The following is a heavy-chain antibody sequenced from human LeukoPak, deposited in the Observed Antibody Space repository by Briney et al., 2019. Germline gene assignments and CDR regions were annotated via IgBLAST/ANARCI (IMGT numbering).Heavy chain of an antibody. J-gene: IGHJ4*02. V-gene: IGHV4-38-2*02. CDR3: ARGVIAAGGNDFDY. CDR1: AYSISSGYY. D-gene: IGHD6-13*01. Sequence: SETLSLTCTVSAYSISSGYYWGWIRQPPGKGLDWIGSIYHSGSTYYNPSLKSRVTISVDTSKNQFSLKLSSLTAADTAVYYCARGVIAAGGNDFDYWGQGTLVTASS. CDR2: IYHSGST.